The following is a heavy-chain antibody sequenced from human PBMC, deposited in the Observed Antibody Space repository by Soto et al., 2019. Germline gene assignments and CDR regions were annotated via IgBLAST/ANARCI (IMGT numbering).Heavy chain of an antibody. CDR1: GFTFSSYE. V-gene: IGHV3-48*03. Sequence: EVQLVESGGGLVQPGGSLRLSCAASGFTFSSYEMNWVRQAPGKGLEWVSYISSSGSNIYYADSVKGRITISRDNAKNSLYLQMNSLRAEDTAVYYCARDLTTGTTTERGAFDSWGQGTMVTVSS. D-gene: IGHD4-17*01. CDR3: ARDLTTGTTTERGAFDS. J-gene: IGHJ3*02. CDR2: ISSSGSNI.